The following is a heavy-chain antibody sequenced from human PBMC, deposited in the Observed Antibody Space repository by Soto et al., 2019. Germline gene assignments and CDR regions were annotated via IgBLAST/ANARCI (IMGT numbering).Heavy chain of an antibody. CDR1: GVSISSYY. V-gene: IGHV4-59*01. Sequence: LSLPCTVSGVSISSYYRSLIRQPPLKGLEWIGYIYYSGSTNYNPSLKSRVTISVDTSKNQFSLKLSSVTAADTAVYYCARMGYDSSGYYLNFDYWGQGTLVTVSS. CDR3: ARMGYDSSGYYLNFDY. D-gene: IGHD3-22*01. J-gene: IGHJ4*02. CDR2: IYYSGST.